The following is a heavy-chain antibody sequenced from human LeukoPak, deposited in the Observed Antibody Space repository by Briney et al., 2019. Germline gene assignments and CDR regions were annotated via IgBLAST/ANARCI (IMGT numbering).Heavy chain of an antibody. V-gene: IGHV4-39*01. CDR3: ARSGVTYYYDSSGYFFDY. J-gene: IGHJ4*02. Sequence: SETLSLTCTVSGGSISSSSYYWGWIRQPPGKGLEWIGSIYYSGSTYYNPSLKSRVTISVDTSKNQFSLKLSSVTAADTAVYYCARSGVTYYYDSSGYFFDYWGQGTLVTVSS. CDR1: GGSISSSSYY. CDR2: IYYSGST. D-gene: IGHD3-22*01.